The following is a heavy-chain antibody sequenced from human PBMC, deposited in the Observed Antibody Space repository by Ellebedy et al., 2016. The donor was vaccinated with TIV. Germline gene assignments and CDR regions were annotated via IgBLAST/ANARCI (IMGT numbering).Heavy chain of an antibody. Sequence: AASVKVSCKASGYTFTSYGISWVRQAPGQGLEWMGLISAYNGNTNYAQKLQGRVTMTTDTSTSTAYMELRSLRSDDTAVYYCAAIRITMVRGVMIYYYGMDVWGQGTTVTVSS. D-gene: IGHD3-10*01. J-gene: IGHJ6*02. CDR3: AAIRITMVRGVMIYYYGMDV. CDR1: GYTFTSYG. V-gene: IGHV1-18*01. CDR2: ISAYNGNT.